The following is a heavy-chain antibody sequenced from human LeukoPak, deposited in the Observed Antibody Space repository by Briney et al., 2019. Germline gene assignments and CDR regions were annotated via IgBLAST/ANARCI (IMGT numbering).Heavy chain of an antibody. Sequence: GGSLRLSCAASGFTFSTYWMSWVRQTPGKGLEWVANIKEDGSRQYYVDSVKGRFTISRDNAKNSLYLQMNSLRVENTAVYYCARDGGGYDSWGQGTLVTVSS. CDR1: GFTFSTYW. CDR2: IKEDGSRQ. CDR3: ARDGGGYDS. D-gene: IGHD5-24*01. J-gene: IGHJ5*01. V-gene: IGHV3-7*01.